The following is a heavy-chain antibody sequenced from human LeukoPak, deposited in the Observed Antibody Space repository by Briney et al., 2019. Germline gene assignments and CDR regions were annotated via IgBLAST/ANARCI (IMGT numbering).Heavy chain of an antibody. CDR2: IIPIFGTA. Sequence: SVKVSCKASGGTFSSYAISWVRQAPGQGLEWMGGIIPIFGTANYAQKFQGRVTITADESTSTAYIELSSLRSEDTAVYYCARGYCISTSCSHLGFDPWGQGTLVTVSS. CDR1: GGTFSSYA. J-gene: IGHJ5*02. D-gene: IGHD2-2*01. CDR3: ARGYCISTSCSHLGFDP. V-gene: IGHV1-69*13.